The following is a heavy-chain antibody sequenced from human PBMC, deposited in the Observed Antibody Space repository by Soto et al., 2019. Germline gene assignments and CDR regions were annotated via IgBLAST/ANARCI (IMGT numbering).Heavy chain of an antibody. CDR1: GGSISTPFF. J-gene: IGHJ4*02. CDR3: AKMGDDHGRSYFDS. D-gene: IGHD1-26*01. V-gene: IGHV4-39*01. Sequence: SATLSLTCTVSGGSISTPFFWAWLRQPPGKGLEWVASIHYSQRSYSHPSLRSRITISAGASMDQFSLPLASMTAADTAVYYCAKMGDDHGRSYFDSWGQGLLVTVSS. CDR2: IHYSQRS.